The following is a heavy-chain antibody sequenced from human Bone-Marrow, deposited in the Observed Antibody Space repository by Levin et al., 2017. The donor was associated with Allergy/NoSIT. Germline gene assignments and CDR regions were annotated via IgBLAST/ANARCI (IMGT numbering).Heavy chain of an antibody. CDR2: ISSSGDST. J-gene: IGHJ4*02. V-gene: IGHV3-11*01. CDR3: AGAYNGRPGGIDY. D-gene: IGHD1-26*01. Sequence: PGGSLRLSCAVSGFTFSDHYMNWIRQAPGKGLEWVSYISSSGDSTYYADSVKGRFTISRDSAKNSLYLQMNSLRAEDTAIYYCAGAYNGRPGGIDYWGQGTLVTGSS. CDR1: GFTFSDHY.